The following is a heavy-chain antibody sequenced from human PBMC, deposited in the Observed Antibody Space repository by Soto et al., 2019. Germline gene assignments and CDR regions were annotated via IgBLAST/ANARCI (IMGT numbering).Heavy chain of an antibody. CDR1: GYTFISYG. J-gene: IGHJ6*02. CDR3: AITKREVMAAAVTDRYGMDV. Sequence: QVQLVQSGAEVKKPGASVKVSCKASGYTFISYGISWVRQAPGQGLEWMGWISAYNGNTNYAQKFQGRVTMSTDTSKSTDYMELRGLRADDTAVYYCAITKREVMAAAVTDRYGMDVWGQGTTVTVSS. D-gene: IGHD6-13*01. CDR2: ISAYNGNT. V-gene: IGHV1-18*01.